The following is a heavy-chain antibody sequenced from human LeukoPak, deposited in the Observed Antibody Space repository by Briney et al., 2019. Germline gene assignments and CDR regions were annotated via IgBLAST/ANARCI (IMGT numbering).Heavy chain of an antibody. CDR2: IKHDGSEK. CDR3: ARSALLALSAFDI. CDR1: AFTFSSYW. D-gene: IGHD2-8*02. Sequence: GGSLRLSCAASAFTFSSYWMSWVRQAPGKGLEWVANIKHDGSEKHFVDSVKGRFTISRDNAKNSLYLQMNSLRAEDTAVYYRARSALLALSAFDIWGQGTVVTVSS. J-gene: IGHJ3*02. V-gene: IGHV3-7*01.